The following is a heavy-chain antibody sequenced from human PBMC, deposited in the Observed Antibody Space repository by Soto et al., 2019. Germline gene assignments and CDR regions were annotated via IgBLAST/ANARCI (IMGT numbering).Heavy chain of an antibody. CDR3: ARDLGNYYYYYYMDV. CDR2: INAGDGNT. Sequence: ASVKVSCKASGYTFTSYATHWVRQAPGQRLEWMGWINAGDGNTKYSQKFQGRVTITRDTSASTAYMELSSLRSEDTAVYYCARDLGNYYYYYYMDVWGKGTTVTVSS. CDR1: GYTFTSYA. D-gene: IGHD3-16*01. V-gene: IGHV1-3*01. J-gene: IGHJ6*03.